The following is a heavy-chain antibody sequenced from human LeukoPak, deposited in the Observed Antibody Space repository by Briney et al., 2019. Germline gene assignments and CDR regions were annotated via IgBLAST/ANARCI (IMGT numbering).Heavy chain of an antibody. CDR2: ISLVGSTI. Sequence: GGSLRLSCAASGFTFSSYEMNWVRQAPGKGLGGVSYISLVGSTIYYADSVKGRFTISRDNAKNSLYLQMNSLRAEDTAVYYCAGSTCSGGSCYPHADAFDIWGQGTMVTVSS. J-gene: IGHJ3*02. CDR3: AGSTCSGGSCYPHADAFDI. CDR1: GFTFSSYE. V-gene: IGHV3-48*03. D-gene: IGHD2-15*01.